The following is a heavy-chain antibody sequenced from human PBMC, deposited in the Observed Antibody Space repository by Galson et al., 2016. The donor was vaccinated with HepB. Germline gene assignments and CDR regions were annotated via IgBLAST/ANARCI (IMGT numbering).Heavy chain of an antibody. V-gene: IGHV2-5*01. CDR2: IFWNDDK. Sequence: PALVKPTQTLTLTCTFSGFSLSTSGVGVGWIRQPPGKALEWLAVIFWNDDKRYRPSLKSRLTIAKDTSKNHVVLTMTNMDPVDTATYYCAHTTCTEGWFDPWGQGTLVTVSS. J-gene: IGHJ5*02. CDR3: AHTTCTEGWFDP. CDR1: GFSLSTSGVG. D-gene: IGHD2-8*01.